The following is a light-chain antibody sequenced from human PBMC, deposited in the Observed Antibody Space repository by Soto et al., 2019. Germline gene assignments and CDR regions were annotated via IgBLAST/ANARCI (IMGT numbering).Light chain of an antibody. J-gene: IGKJ4*01. Sequence: DIQMTQSPSSVSASVGDRVTITCRASRGITSWLAWYQQKPGKAPKLLIYRASNLQSGVPSRFSGSGSGTDFTLTISGLQPADFATYYCQQTTTFPLTFGRGTKVEIK. CDR2: RAS. CDR1: RGITSW. V-gene: IGKV1-12*01. CDR3: QQTTTFPLT.